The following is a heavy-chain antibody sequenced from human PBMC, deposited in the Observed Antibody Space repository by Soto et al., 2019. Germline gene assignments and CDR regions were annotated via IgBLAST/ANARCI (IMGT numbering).Heavy chain of an antibody. CDR3: VRSGDNYNLLAY. V-gene: IGHV3-11*06. J-gene: IGHJ4*02. CDR1: GFTFSDHY. CDR2: SSNSGSFT. D-gene: IGHD1-1*01. Sequence: GSLRLSCAASGFTFSDHYMSWIRQAPGKGLEWIGYSSNSGSFTRYADSVKGRFSISRDNAKNSLFLQINSLRGDDTAIYYCVRSGDNYNLLAYWGQGTPVTVSS.